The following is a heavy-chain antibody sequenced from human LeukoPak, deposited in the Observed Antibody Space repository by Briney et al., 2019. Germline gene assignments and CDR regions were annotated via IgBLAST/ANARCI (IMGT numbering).Heavy chain of an antibody. CDR3: ARGSDIGAGGILDN. D-gene: IGHD6-13*01. CDR1: GFTVRSNY. Sequence: GGSLRLSCAPSGFTVRSNYVSWVRQAPGKGLEWVSVIYSGGATFYADSVRGRFTISRDDSENTLYLQMNSLRAEDTAVYYCARGSDIGAGGILDNWGQGTLSPSPQ. V-gene: IGHV3-53*01. J-gene: IGHJ4*02. CDR2: IYSGGAT.